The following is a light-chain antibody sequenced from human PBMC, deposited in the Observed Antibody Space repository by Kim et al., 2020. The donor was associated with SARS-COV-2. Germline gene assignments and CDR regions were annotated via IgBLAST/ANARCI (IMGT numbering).Light chain of an antibody. CDR2: LAS. CDR1: QTISTW. Sequence: SASVGDRVTITCRASQTISTWLAWYQQKPGKAPKLLLYLASTLESGVPSRFSGSGSGTEFNLTIDSLQPDDFATYYCQHYIRFPYTFGQGTKLEI. CDR3: QHYIRFPYT. J-gene: IGKJ2*01. V-gene: IGKV1-5*03.